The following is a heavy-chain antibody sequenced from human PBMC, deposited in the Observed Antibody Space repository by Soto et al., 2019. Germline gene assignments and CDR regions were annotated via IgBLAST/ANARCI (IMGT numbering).Heavy chain of an antibody. D-gene: IGHD2-21*02. CDR3: ATTVGGGDGNRKTYHSSGREV. J-gene: IGHJ6*04. CDR2: INAGNGNT. CDR1: GYTFTSYA. V-gene: IGHV1-3*01. Sequence: ASVKVSCKASGYTFTSYAMHWVRQAPGQRLEWMGWINAGNGNTKYSQKFQGRVTITRDTSASTAYMELSSLRSEDTAVYYCATTVGGGDGNRKTYHSSGREVGGKGT.